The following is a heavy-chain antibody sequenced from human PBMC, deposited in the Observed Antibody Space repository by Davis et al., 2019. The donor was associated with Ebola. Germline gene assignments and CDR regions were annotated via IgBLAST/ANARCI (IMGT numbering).Heavy chain of an antibody. CDR3: ARAGTIFGVVITPLYGMDV. D-gene: IGHD3-3*01. Sequence: ASVKVSCKASGYTFTGYYMHWVRQAPGQGLEWMGWINPNSGATNYAQKFQGWVTMTRDTSISTAYMELSRLRSDDTAVYYCARAGTIFGVVITPLYGMDVWGQGTTVTVSS. J-gene: IGHJ6*02. CDR1: GYTFTGYY. V-gene: IGHV1-2*04. CDR2: INPNSGAT.